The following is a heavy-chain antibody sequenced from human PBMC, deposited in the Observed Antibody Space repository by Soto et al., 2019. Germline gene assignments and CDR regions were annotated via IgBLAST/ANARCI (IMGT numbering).Heavy chain of an antibody. D-gene: IGHD2-15*01. J-gene: IGHJ4*02. CDR1: GGSIRSSSYF. CDR2: IYYNGST. CDR3: ARIIPLYCSGGNCYFDY. V-gene: IGHV4-39*01. Sequence: LSLTCTVSGGSIRSSSYFWGWIRQPPGKGLGWIGSIYYNGSTYHNPSLKSRVTISVDTSKNQFSLKLNSVTAADTAVYYCARIIPLYCSGGNCYFDYWGQGTLVTVSS.